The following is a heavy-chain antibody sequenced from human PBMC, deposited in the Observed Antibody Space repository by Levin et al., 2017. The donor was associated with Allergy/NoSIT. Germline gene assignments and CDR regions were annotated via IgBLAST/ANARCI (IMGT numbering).Heavy chain of an antibody. CDR3: ASDNNYSYPAY. D-gene: IGHD4-11*01. J-gene: IGHJ4*02. V-gene: IGHV5-51*04. Sequence: GESLKISCLGSGDRFTDYWMAWVRQMPGKGLEWKGIIFFRDSKTQYSPSFQGHAPISADRPIATAYREWRSLKASDTAIYFCASDNNYSYPAYWGQGTLVTVSS. CDR2: IFFRDSKT. CDR1: GDRFTDYW.